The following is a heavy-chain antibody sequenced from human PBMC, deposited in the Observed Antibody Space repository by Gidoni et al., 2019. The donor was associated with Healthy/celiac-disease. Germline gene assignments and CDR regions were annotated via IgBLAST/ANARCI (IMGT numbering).Heavy chain of an antibody. CDR2: ISSSGSTI. CDR3: ARAALVAAAGIGEVDY. CDR1: GCTFSRYE. D-gene: IGHD6-13*01. V-gene: IGHV3-48*03. J-gene: IGHJ4*02. Sequence: EEQLVESGGGVVQPGGSMGLSCAAYGCTFSRYEMNWVRQAPGKGLEVVSYISSSGSTIYSACSVKGRFTISRDNAKNSLYLQMNSLRAEDTAVYYCARAALVAAAGIGEVDYWGQGTLVTVSS.